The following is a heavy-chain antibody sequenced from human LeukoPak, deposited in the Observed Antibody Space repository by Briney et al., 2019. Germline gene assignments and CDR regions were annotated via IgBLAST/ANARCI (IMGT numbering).Heavy chain of an antibody. D-gene: IGHD3-3*01. CDR3: ARHIASIFGVLKP. CDR2: ISYSGST. V-gene: IGHV4-39*01. CDR1: DGSISSSSYY. Sequence: SETLSLTCTVSDGSISSSSYYWGWIRQPPGKGLEWIGSISYSGSTYYNSSLKSRVTISVDTSKNQFSLKLSSVTAADSAVYYCARHIASIFGVLKPWGQGTLVTVSS. J-gene: IGHJ5*02.